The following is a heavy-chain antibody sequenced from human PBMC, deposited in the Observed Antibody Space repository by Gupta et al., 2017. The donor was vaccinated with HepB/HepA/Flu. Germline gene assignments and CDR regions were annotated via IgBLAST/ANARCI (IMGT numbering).Heavy chain of an antibody. Sequence: QVQLVESGGGVVQPGRSLRLSCAASGFTFNSYAMHGVRQAPGKGLEWVALISFDGGNEYYADSVKGRFTISRDNSKNTLYLQMNSLRAEDTAVYYCAREQQQLVRGVYYYYDGMDGWGQGTTVTVAS. CDR2: ISFDGGNE. D-gene: IGHD6-13*01. CDR1: GFTFNSYA. J-gene: IGHJ6*02. CDR3: AREQQQLVRGVYYYYDGMDG. V-gene: IGHV3-30-3*01.